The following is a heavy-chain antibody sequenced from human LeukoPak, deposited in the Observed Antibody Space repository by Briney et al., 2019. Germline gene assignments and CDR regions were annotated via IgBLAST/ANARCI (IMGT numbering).Heavy chain of an antibody. J-gene: IGHJ4*02. D-gene: IGHD3-22*01. CDR3: ARGGAYYYDSSGSDY. CDR2: ISAYNGNT. V-gene: IGHV1-18*01. Sequence: GASVKLSCKASGYTFTSYGISWVRQAPGQGLEWMGWISAYNGNTNYAQKLQGRVTMTTDTSTSTAYMELRSLRSDDTAVYYCARGGAYYYDSSGSDYWGQGTLVTVSS. CDR1: GYTFTSYG.